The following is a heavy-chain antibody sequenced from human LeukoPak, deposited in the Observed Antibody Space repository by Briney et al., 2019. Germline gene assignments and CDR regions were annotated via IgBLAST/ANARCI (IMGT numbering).Heavy chain of an antibody. Sequence: ASVKVSCKASGYTFTSYYMHWVRQAPGQGLEWMGIINPSGGSTSYAQKFQGRVTMTRDTSISTAYMELSRLRSDDTAVYYCAREAPNRSTNYYYYYYMDVWGKGTTVTVSS. CDR1: GYTFTSYY. CDR3: AREAPNRSTNYYYYYYMDV. V-gene: IGHV1-46*01. CDR2: INPSGGST. D-gene: IGHD1-14*01. J-gene: IGHJ6*03.